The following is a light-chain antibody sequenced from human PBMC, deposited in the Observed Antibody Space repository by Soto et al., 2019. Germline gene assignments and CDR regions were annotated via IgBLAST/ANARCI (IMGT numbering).Light chain of an antibody. J-gene: IGKJ4*01. V-gene: IGKV1-5*01. CDR3: QHFNSC. Sequence: DIQMTQSPSTLSAVVGDRVTITCRASQRVSRWLAWYQQTPGKAPKLLIYDAYILKSGVPSRFSGSGSGTEFTLTISSLQPEDFATYYCQHFNSCFGGGTKVEMK. CDR1: QRVSRW. CDR2: DAY.